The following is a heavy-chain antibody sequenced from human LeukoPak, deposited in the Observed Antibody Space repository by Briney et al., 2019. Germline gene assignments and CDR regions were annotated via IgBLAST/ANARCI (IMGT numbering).Heavy chain of an antibody. D-gene: IGHD3-10*01. CDR1: GFTFSSYA. CDR3: AKVQILLWFGELSGAWFDP. J-gene: IGHJ5*02. Sequence: GGSLRLSCAASGFTFSSYAMSWVRQAPGKGLEWVSAISGSGGSTYYADSVKGRFTISRDNSKNTLYLQMNSLRAEDTAVYYCAKVQILLWFGELSGAWFDPWGRGTLVTVSS. CDR2: ISGSGGST. V-gene: IGHV3-23*01.